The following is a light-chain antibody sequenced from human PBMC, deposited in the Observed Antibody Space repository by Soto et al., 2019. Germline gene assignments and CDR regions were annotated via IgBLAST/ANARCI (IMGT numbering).Light chain of an antibody. CDR3: QQYTSSPRT. J-gene: IGKJ1*01. V-gene: IGKV3-20*01. Sequence: EIVLTQSPGTLSLSPGERATLSYRASQSVPGSYLAWHQQKPGQAPRLLIYGASMRATGIPDRFSGSGSGTDFTLTISRLEPEDFAVYFCQQYTSSPRTFGQGTKVEIK. CDR2: GAS. CDR1: QSVPGSY.